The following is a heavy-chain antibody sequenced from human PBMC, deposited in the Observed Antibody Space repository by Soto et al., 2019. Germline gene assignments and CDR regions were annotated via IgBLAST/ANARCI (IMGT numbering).Heavy chain of an antibody. J-gene: IGHJ4*02. CDR3: ARTSPYSGSYRPPFDY. V-gene: IGHV2-26*01. D-gene: IGHD1-26*01. CDR2: IFSNDEK. Sequence: ASGPTLVNPTETLTLTCTVSGFSLSNARMGVSWIRQPPGKALEWLAHIFSNDEKSYSTSLKSRLTISKDTSKSQVVLTMTNMDPVDTATYYCARTSPYSGSYRPPFDYWGQGTLVTVSS. CDR1: GFSLSNARMG.